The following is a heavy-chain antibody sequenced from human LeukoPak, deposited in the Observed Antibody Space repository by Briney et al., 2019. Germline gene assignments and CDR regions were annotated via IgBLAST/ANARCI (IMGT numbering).Heavy chain of an antibody. V-gene: IGHV3-30*02. J-gene: IGHJ4*02. Sequence: PGGSLRLSCAASGFTFSSYGMHWVRQAPGKGLEWVAVIWYDGSNKYYADSVKGRFTISRDNSKNTLYLQMNSLRAEDTAVYYCGGPGSTSHFDYWGQGTLVTVSS. CDR1: GFTFSSYG. CDR2: IWYDGSNK. CDR3: GGPGSTSHFDY.